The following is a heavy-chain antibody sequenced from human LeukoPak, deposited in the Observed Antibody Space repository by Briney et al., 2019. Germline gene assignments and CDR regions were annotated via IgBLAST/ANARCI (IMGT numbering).Heavy chain of an antibody. Sequence: GASVTVSCKASGDTFSGYQIHWVRQAPGQGLEWMGWINPNSGDTNYAQKFQGRVTMTSDTSISTAYMELSRVSSDDTAVYSCARGAVSGTYRYLYWGQGTLVTVSS. CDR1: GDTFSGYQ. CDR3: ARGAVSGTYRYLY. J-gene: IGHJ4*02. CDR2: INPNSGDT. V-gene: IGHV1-2*02. D-gene: IGHD3-16*02.